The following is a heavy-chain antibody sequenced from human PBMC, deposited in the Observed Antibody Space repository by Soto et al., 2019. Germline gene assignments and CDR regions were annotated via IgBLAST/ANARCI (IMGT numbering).Heavy chain of an antibody. CDR1: GYSFTSYW. Sequence: GESLKISCKGSGYSFTSYWIGWVRQMPGKGLEWMGIIYPGDSDTRYSPSFQGQVTISADKSISTAYLQWSSLKASDTAMYYCARHASKNVWFGGGGDYWGQGTLVTVSS. D-gene: IGHD3-10*01. V-gene: IGHV5-51*01. J-gene: IGHJ4*02. CDR2: IYPGDSDT. CDR3: ARHASKNVWFGGGGDY.